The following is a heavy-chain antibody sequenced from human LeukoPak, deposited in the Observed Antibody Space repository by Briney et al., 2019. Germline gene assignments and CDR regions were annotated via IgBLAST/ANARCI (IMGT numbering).Heavy chain of an antibody. Sequence: GASVKVSCKASGYTFTGYYMHWVRQAPGQGLEWMGWINPNSGGTNYAQKFQGRVTMTRDTSISTAYMELRSLRSDDTAVYYCARQGYGGNSQGAADYWGQGTLVTVSS. D-gene: IGHD4-23*01. CDR3: ARQGYGGNSQGAADY. J-gene: IGHJ4*02. CDR2: INPNSGGT. CDR1: GYTFTGYY. V-gene: IGHV1-2*02.